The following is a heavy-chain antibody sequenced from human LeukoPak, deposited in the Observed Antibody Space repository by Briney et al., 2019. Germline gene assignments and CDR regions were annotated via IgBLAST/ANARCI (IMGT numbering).Heavy chain of an antibody. CDR2: IRSKAYGGTT. CDR1: GFTFGDYA. D-gene: IGHD3-3*01. Sequence: GGSLRRSCTASGFTFGDYAMSWVRQAPGKGLEWVGFIRSKAYGGTTEYAASVKGRFTISRDDSKSIAYLQMNSLKTEDTAVYYCAIFGVVPIRSGSFDLWGRGTLVTVSS. V-gene: IGHV3-49*04. J-gene: IGHJ2*01. CDR3: AIFGVVPIRSGSFDL.